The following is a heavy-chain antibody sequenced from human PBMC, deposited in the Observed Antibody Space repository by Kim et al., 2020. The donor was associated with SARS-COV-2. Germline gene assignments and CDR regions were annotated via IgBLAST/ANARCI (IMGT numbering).Heavy chain of an antibody. J-gene: IGHJ4*02. V-gene: IGHV3-64*01. CDR3: AKDWWQRDASWGPFGY. CDR2: ISATGGST. Sequence: GGSLRLSCAASGFTFSNYAMHWVRQAPGKGLEYVSSISATGGSTLYANSVKGKFTISRDNSKNTLYLQMGSLRPEDMAVYYCAKDWWQRDASWGPFGYWGQGTLVTVSS. D-gene: IGHD2-15*01. CDR1: GFTFSNYA.